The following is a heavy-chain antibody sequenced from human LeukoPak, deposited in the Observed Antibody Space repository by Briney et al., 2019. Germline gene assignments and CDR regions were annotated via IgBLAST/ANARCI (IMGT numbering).Heavy chain of an antibody. J-gene: IGHJ4*02. V-gene: IGHV3-48*03. CDR1: GFTFSSYE. D-gene: IGHD5-24*01. CDR2: ISSSGSTI. CDR3: AREEAEIIDY. Sequence: GGSLRLCCAASGFTFSSYEMNWVRQAPGKGLEWVSYISSSGSTIYYADSVKGRFTISRDNAKNSLYLQMNSLRAEDTAVYYCAREEAEIIDYWGQGTLVTVSS.